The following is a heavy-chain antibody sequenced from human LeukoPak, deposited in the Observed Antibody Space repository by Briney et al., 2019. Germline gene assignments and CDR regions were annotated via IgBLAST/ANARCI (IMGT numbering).Heavy chain of an antibody. CDR1: GGTFSSYA. J-gene: IGHJ6*02. CDR3: ASTIFGVVIPVVYYYGMDV. V-gene: IGHV1-69*13. D-gene: IGHD3-3*01. CDR2: IIPIFGTA. Sequence: SVKVSCKASGGTFSSYAISWVRQAPGQGLEWMGGIIPIFGTANYAQKFQGRVTITADESTSTAYMELSSLRSEDTAVYYCASTIFGVVIPVVYYYGMDVWGQGTTVTVSS.